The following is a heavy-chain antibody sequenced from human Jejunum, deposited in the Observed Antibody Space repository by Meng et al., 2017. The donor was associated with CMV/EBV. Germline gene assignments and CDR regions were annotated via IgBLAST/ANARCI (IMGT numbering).Heavy chain of an antibody. CDR2: VTHSGST. Sequence: HVSPQQWAAGLLKPSGTLYLICAVYGGSFTAYYLTWIRQAPGKGPEWIGEVTHSGSTTYNPSLASRVSISVDKPKKQFSLTLNSVTAADTAVYYCAKGRANYFGSKHNYFDSWGQGTLVTVSS. CDR3: AKGRANYFGSKHNYFDS. CDR1: GGSFTAYY. J-gene: IGHJ5*01. V-gene: IGHV4-34*01. D-gene: IGHD3-10*01.